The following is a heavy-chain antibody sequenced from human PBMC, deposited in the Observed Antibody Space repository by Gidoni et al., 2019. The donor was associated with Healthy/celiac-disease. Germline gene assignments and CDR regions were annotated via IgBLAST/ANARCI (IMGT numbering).Heavy chain of an antibody. J-gene: IGHJ4*02. CDR1: GGSFSGYY. CDR2: INHSGST. V-gene: IGHV4-34*01. D-gene: IGHD5-18*01. Sequence: QVQLQQWGAGLLKPSETLSLTCAVYGGSFSGYYWSWIRQPPGKGLEWIGEINHSGSTNYNPSLKSRVTISVDTSKNQFSLKLSSVTAADTAVYYCASRGYSYGRGIVDYWGQGTLVTVSS. CDR3: ASRGYSYGRGIVDY.